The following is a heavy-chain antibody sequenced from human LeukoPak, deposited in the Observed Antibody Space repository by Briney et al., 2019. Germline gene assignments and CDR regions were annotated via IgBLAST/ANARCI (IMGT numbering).Heavy chain of an antibody. J-gene: IGHJ4*02. CDR3: AKNGDSYGYHPSFDY. Sequence: PGRSLRLSCAASGFTFSSYGMHWVRQAPGKGLEWVAVISYDGSNKYYADSVKGRFTISRDNSKNTLYLQMNSLRAEDTAVYYCAKNGDSYGYHPSFDYWGQGNLVTVSS. CDR2: ISYDGSNK. V-gene: IGHV3-30*18. CDR1: GFTFSSYG. D-gene: IGHD5-18*01.